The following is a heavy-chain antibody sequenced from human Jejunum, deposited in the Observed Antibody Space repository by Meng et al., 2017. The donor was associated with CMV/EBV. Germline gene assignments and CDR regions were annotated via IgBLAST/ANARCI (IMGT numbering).Heavy chain of an antibody. D-gene: IGHD5-12*01. V-gene: IGHV1-8*01. CDR3: AGGIEAGLDY. CDR1: GYTFTSLD. J-gene: IGHJ4*02. Sequence: QVQLVQSGAEVKQPGASVKVSCKASGYTFTSLDINWVRQATGQGPEWMGWMNPSRGITAYAQKFQGRVTMTRDTSIDTAYMELTSLKSEDTAIYYCAGGIEAGLDYWGQGTLVTVSS. CDR2: MNPSRGIT.